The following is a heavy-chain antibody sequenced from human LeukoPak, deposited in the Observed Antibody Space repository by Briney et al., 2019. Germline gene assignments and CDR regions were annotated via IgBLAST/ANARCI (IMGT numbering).Heavy chain of an antibody. CDR3: ARTYYGSGTYYTF. CDR1: GYSFISYG. V-gene: IGHV1-18*04. CDR2: ISPHSGNT. J-gene: IGHJ4*02. D-gene: IGHD3-10*01. Sequence: ASVKVSCKASGYSFISYGVSWVRQGLGQGLEWMGWISPHSGNTNSAQKFQGRGTMTTDTSTSTAYMELRSLRSDDTAVYYCARTYYGSGTYYTFWGQGTPVTVSS.